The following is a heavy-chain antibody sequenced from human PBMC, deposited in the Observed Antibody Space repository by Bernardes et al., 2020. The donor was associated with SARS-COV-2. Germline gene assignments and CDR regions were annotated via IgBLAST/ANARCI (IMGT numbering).Heavy chain of an antibody. D-gene: IGHD6-6*01. J-gene: IGHJ4*02. CDR2: INQDGSET. CDR3: ARIYSTSSFDFDY. Sequence: GGSLRLSCAASGFTFSYYWMSWIRQAPGKGLEWVANINQDGSETFYVDSVKGRFTISRDNAKNSLFMEMNTLRAEDTAVYYCARIYSTSSFDFDYWGQGTLVTVSS. V-gene: IGHV3-7*01. CDR1: GFTFSYYW.